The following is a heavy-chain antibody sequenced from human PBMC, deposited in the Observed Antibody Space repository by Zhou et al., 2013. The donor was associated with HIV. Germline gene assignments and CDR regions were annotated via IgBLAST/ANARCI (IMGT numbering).Heavy chain of an antibody. D-gene: IGHD1-26*01. V-gene: IGHV1-2*02. CDR2: INPNSGDR. CDR1: GYTFTGYY. CDR3: ARDRLWEWELLRDAFDI. Sequence: QVQLVQSGAEVKEPGASVKVSCKSSGYTFTGYYLHWVRQAPGQGLEWMGWINPNSGDRNYAQKFQGRVTMTRDTSISTAYMELSRLRSDDTAVYYCARDRLWEWELLRDAFDIWGQGTMVTVSS. J-gene: IGHJ3*02.